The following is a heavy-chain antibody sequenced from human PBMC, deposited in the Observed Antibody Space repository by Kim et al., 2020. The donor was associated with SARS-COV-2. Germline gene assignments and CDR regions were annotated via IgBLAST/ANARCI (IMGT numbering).Heavy chain of an antibody. D-gene: IGHD3-10*01. CDR2: IYSGGST. CDR3: ARDVRDYYGSVNWFDP. V-gene: IGHV3-53*01. J-gene: IGHJ5*02. CDR1: GFTVSSNY. Sequence: GGSLRLSCAASGFTVSSNYMSWVRQAPGKGLEWVSVIYSGGSTYYADSVKGRFTISRDNSKNTLYLQMNSLRAEDTAVYYCARDVRDYYGSVNWFDPWGQGTLVTVSS.